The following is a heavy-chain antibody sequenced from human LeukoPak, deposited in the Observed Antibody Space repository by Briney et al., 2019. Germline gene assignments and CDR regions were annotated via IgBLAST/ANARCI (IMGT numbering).Heavy chain of an antibody. CDR3: ARDSGYSDLNY. D-gene: IGHD3-22*01. CDR1: GDSFSGNNY. CDR2: IYRSGAT. J-gene: IGHJ4*02. Sequence: SETLSLTCAVSGDSFSGNNYWTWVRQPPGKGLEWIGEIYRSGATNYNPSLKSRVTVSQDKSKNQFSLELNSVTAADTAIYYCARDSGYSDLNYWGQGVLVTVSS. V-gene: IGHV4-4*02.